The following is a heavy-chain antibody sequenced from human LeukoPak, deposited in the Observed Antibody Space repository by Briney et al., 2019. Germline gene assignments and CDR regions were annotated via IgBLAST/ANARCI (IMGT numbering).Heavy chain of an antibody. CDR3: ARTPYYYYDSSGYLDAFDI. CDR2: ISSSSSYI. Sequence: GGSLRLSCAASGFTFSSYSMNWVRQAPGKGLEWVSSISSSSSYIYYADSVKGRFTISRDNAKNSLYLQMNSLRAEDTAVYYCARTPYYYYDSSGYLDAFDIWGHGTMVTVSS. CDR1: GFTFSSYS. D-gene: IGHD3-22*01. V-gene: IGHV3-21*01. J-gene: IGHJ3*02.